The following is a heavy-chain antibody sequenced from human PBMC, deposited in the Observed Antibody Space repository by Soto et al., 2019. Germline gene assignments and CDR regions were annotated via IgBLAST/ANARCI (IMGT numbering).Heavy chain of an antibody. CDR3: AHTDLIVWYQYDY. V-gene: IGHV2-5*01. CDR2: IAWNDDK. J-gene: IGHJ4*02. CDR1: GFSLSTRGVG. D-gene: IGHD2-2*01. Sequence: SGPTLVNPTQTLTLTCTFSGFSLSTRGVGVGWIRQAPGKELKWLAHIAWNDDKNYWPSLKTRITITKDTSKNQVVLTMTNMDAVDTATYYCAHTDLIVWYQYDYWGQGTLVTVSS.